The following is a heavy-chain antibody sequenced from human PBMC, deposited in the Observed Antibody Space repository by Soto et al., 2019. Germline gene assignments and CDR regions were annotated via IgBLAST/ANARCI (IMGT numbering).Heavy chain of an antibody. CDR3: ARDVPRMTKDAFDI. D-gene: IGHD4-17*01. J-gene: IGHJ3*02. CDR2: ISGSGGTT. V-gene: IGHV3-23*01. CDR1: GFSFSTYA. Sequence: PGGSLRLSCAASGFSFSTYAMSWVRQAPGKGLEWVSGISGSGGTTYYADSVKGRFTISRDNSKNTLYLQMNSLRVEDTAVYYCARDVPRMTKDAFDIWGPGTMVTVSS.